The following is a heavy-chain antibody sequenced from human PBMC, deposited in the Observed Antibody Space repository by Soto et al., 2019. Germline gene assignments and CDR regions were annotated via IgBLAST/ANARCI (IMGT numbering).Heavy chain of an antibody. CDR2: TNGDGSKT. V-gene: IGHV3-23*04. Sequence: EVQLVESGGGSQQPGGSLRLSCAASGFTFSSYAMSWVRRTPGEGLEWVSATNGDGSKTYVAESVKGRFTISRDNSMNTLFLEMHSLRAVDTAVYHCVRGRVGTGAFDIWGQGTLVTVSS. CDR1: GFTFSSYA. CDR3: VRGRVGTGAFDI. D-gene: IGHD1-1*01. J-gene: IGHJ3*02.